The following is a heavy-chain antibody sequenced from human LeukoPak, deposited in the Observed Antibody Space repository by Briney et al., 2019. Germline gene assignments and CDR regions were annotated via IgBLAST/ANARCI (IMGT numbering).Heavy chain of an antibody. V-gene: IGHV3-9*01. J-gene: IGHJ4*02. CDR3: AKDMDYYGSGSYQLDY. CDR1: GFTFDDYA. CDR2: ISWNSGSI. D-gene: IGHD3-10*01. Sequence: AGGSLRLSCAASGFTFDDYAMHWVRQAPGKGLEWVSGISWNSGSIGYADSVKGRFTISRDNAKNSLYLQMNSLRAEDTALYYCAKDMDYYGSGSYQLDYWGQGTLVTVSS.